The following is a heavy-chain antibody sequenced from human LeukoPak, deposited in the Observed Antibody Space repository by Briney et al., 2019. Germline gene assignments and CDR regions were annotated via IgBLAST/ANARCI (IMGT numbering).Heavy chain of an antibody. CDR3: ASCSFGSGSYYPSNFDY. J-gene: IGHJ4*02. V-gene: IGHV1-69*13. D-gene: IGHD3-10*01. Sequence: ASVKVSCTASGGTFSSYAISWVRQAPGQGPEWMGGIIPIFGTANYAQKFQGRVTITADESTSTAYMELSSLRSEDTAVYYCASCSFGSGSYYPSNFDYWGQGTLVTVSS. CDR1: GGTFSSYA. CDR2: IIPIFGTA.